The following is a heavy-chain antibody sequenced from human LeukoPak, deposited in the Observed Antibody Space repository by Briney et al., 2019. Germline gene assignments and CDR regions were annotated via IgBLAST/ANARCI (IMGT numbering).Heavy chain of an antibody. J-gene: IGHJ4*02. CDR2: IWYDGSNK. D-gene: IGHD1-7*01. V-gene: IGHV3-33*01. Sequence: GRSLRLSCAASGFTFSSYGMHWVRQAPGKGLEWVAVIWYDGSNKYYADSVKGRFTISRDNSKNTLYLQMNSLRAGDTAVYYCAREGGDNWNYGYFDYWGQGTLVTVSS. CDR1: GFTFSSYG. CDR3: AREGGDNWNYGYFDY.